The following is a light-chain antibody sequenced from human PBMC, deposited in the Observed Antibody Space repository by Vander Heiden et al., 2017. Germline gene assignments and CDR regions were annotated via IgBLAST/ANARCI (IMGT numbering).Light chain of an antibody. V-gene: IGKV1-39*01. Sequence: DIQMTQSPSSLSASVGDRVTITCRASQSISSYLNWYQQKPGKAPKLLIYAASSLQSGVPSRFSGSGSGTDFTLTISSRQPEDFATYYCQHSYSTPTTFGGGTKVEIK. CDR2: AAS. CDR3: QHSYSTPTT. J-gene: IGKJ4*01. CDR1: QSISSY.